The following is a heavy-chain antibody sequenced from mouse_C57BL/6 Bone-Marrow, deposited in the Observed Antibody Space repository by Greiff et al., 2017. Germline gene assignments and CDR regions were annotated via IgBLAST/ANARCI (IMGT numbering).Heavy chain of an antibody. D-gene: IGHD1-1*01. CDR2: IWSDGST. Sequence: QVQLQQSGPGLVAPSQSLSITCTVSGFSLTSYGVHWVRQPPGKGLEWLVVIWSDGSTTYNSAPKSRLSISKDNSKSQVFLKMNSLQTDDTAMYYCARHDPLSTVVAPDAMDYWGQGTSVTVSS. CDR1: GFSLTSYG. J-gene: IGHJ4*01. CDR3: ARHDPLSTVVAPDAMDY. V-gene: IGHV2-6-1*01.